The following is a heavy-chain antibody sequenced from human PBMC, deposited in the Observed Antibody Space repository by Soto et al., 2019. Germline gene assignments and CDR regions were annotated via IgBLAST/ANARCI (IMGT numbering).Heavy chain of an antibody. Sequence: GGSLRLSCAASGFTFSSYAMSWVRQAPGKGLEWVSAISGSGGSTYYADSVKGRFTISRDNSKNTLYLQMNSLRAEDTAVYYCAKDAGYDFWSGPIFDAIDIRGQGTMVTVSS. V-gene: IGHV3-23*01. D-gene: IGHD3-3*01. J-gene: IGHJ3*02. CDR2: ISGSGGST. CDR1: GFTFSSYA. CDR3: AKDAGYDFWSGPIFDAIDI.